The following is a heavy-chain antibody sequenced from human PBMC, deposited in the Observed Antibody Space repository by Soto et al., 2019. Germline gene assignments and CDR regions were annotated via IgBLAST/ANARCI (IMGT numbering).Heavy chain of an antibody. D-gene: IGHD2-21*01. CDR1: GGSIISYH. CDR3: ARSPNVLYGGSECSSRFDY. Sequence: QVQMQESGPGQVKPSETLSLTYNVSGGSIISYHWSWIRQPPGKGLEWIGFTDYTGTTNYYPSLKSRVTRSVDTTKNRFYLKLRSVAAADTAVYDCARSPNVLYGGSECSSRFDYWGQGTLVTVSS. CDR2: TDYTGTT. J-gene: IGHJ4*02. V-gene: IGHV4-59*01.